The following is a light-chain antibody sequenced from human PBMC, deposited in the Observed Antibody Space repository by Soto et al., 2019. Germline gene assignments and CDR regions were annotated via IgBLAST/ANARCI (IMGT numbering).Light chain of an antibody. Sequence: QSVLTQPPSASGTPGQRVTISCSGSSSNIGANIVNWYQQFPGTAPKLLVYSNDQRPSGVPDRFSASKSGTSASLAISGLQPEDEAQYYCQTWGIGTLVFGGGTKLTVL. V-gene: IGLV1-44*01. J-gene: IGLJ2*01. CDR3: QTWGIGTLV. CDR1: SSNIGANI. CDR2: SND.